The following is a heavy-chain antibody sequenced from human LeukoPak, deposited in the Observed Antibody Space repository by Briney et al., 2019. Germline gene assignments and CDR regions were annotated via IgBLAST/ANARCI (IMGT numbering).Heavy chain of an antibody. D-gene: IGHD2/OR15-2a*01. CDR3: ANTLPSRMVDI. V-gene: IGHV3-21*06. J-gene: IGHJ3*02. CDR2: LSSSSSYI. CDR1: GFTFNTYT. Sequence: PGGSLRLSCAASGFTFNTYTMNWVRQAPGKGLEWVCSLSSSSSYIYYADSVKGRFTVSRDNANNSVYLQMNTLRADDTAVYYCANTLPSRMVDIWGQGTMVTVAS.